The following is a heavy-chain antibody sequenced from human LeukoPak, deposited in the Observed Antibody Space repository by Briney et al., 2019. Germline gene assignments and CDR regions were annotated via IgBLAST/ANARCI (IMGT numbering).Heavy chain of an antibody. CDR1: GFTFSSYS. D-gene: IGHD3-22*01. Sequence: GGSLRLSCAASGFTFSSYSMNWVRQAPGKGLEWVSSISSSSSYIYYADSVKGRFTISRDNAKNSLCLQMNSLRAEDTAVYYCARAGDSSGYYSTSFDYWGQGTLVTVSS. CDR3: ARAGDSSGYYSTSFDY. CDR2: ISSSSSYI. J-gene: IGHJ4*02. V-gene: IGHV3-21*01.